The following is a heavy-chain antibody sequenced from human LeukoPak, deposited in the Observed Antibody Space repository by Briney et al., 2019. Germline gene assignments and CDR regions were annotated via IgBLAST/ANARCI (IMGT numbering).Heavy chain of an antibody. V-gene: IGHV4-59*01. J-gene: IGHJ4*02. Sequence: SETLSLTCTVSGGSISSYYWSWLRQPPGKGLEWIGYIHYSGSTNNNPSLKSRVTISVDTSKNQFSLKLSSVTAADTAVYYCARGQEGAATMDSWGQGTLVTVSS. CDR2: IHYSGST. D-gene: IGHD1-26*01. CDR3: ARGQEGAATMDS. CDR1: GGSISSYY.